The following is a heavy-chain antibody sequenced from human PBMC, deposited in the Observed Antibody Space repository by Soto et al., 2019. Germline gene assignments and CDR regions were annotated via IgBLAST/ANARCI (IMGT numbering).Heavy chain of an antibody. J-gene: IGHJ4*02. CDR1: GFTFSGYA. Sequence: QVQLVESGGGVVQPGRSLRLSCAASGFTFSGYAMHWVRQAPGKGLEWVAVISYDGSNKYYADSVRGRFTISRDNSKNTLYLQMNSLRAEDTAVFYCARAPARTGYDYGEYFDYWGQGTLVTVSS. V-gene: IGHV3-30-3*01. D-gene: IGHD5-12*01. CDR3: ARAPARTGYDYGEYFDY. CDR2: ISYDGSNK.